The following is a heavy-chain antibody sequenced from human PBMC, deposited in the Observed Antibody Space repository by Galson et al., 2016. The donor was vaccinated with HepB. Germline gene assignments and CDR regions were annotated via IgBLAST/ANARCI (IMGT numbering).Heavy chain of an antibody. V-gene: IGHV3-11*06. Sequence: SLRLSCAASGFRFSDYYMSWIRQAPGKGLEWISCISSRSTYTRYADSVTGRFTISRDNVKNSLYLQMNSLRVEDTAVYYCARGDNPDYGDYASAYYYMDVWGKGTTVTVSS. CDR3: ARGDNPDYGDYASAYYYMDV. CDR2: ISSRSTYT. D-gene: IGHD4-17*01. CDR1: GFRFSDYY. J-gene: IGHJ6*03.